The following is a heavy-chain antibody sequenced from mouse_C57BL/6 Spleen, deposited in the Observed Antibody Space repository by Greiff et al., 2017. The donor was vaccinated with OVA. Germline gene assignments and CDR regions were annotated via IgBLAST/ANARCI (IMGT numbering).Heavy chain of an antibody. CDR1: GFTFSSYA. J-gene: IGHJ4*01. CDR2: ISDGGSYT. CDR3: ARDLPYYYAMDY. D-gene: IGHD2-1*01. V-gene: IGHV5-4*01. Sequence: DVQLVESGGGLVKPGGSLKLSCAASGFTFSSYAMSWVRQTPEKRLEWVATISDGGSYTYYPDNVKGRFTISRDNAKNNLYLQMSHLKSEDTAMYYCARDLPYYYAMDYWGQGTSVTVSS.